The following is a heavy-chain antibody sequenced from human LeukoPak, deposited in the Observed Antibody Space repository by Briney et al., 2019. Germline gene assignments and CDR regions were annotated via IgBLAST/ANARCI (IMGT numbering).Heavy chain of an antibody. CDR2: INHSGST. CDR1: GGSFSGYY. D-gene: IGHD3-10*01. Sequence: SETLSLTCAVYGGSFSGYYWSWIRQPPGKGLEWIGEINHSGSTNYNPSLKSRVTISVDTSKNQFSLKLSSVTDADTPVYYCARLLGAGDYFDYWGQGTLVTVSS. CDR3: ARLLGAGDYFDY. V-gene: IGHV4-34*01. J-gene: IGHJ4*02.